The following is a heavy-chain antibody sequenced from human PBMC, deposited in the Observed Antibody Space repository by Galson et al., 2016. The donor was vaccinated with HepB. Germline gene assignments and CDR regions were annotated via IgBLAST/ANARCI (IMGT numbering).Heavy chain of an antibody. V-gene: IGHV4-59*12. CDR2: IYYSGST. Sequence: SETLSLTCTVSGGSISSYYWSWIRQPPGKGLEWIGYIYYSGSTNYNPSLKSRVTISVDTTKNQFSLKLSSVTAADTAVYYCARVALLLRTGELTLGNGPYYYGADGWGQGPAVTVSS. J-gene: IGHJ6*02. D-gene: IGHD3-16*01. CDR3: ARVALLLRTGELTLGNGPYYYGADG. CDR1: GGSISSYY.